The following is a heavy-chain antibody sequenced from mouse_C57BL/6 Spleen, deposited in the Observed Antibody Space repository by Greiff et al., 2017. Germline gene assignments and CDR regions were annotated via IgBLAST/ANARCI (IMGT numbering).Heavy chain of an antibody. Sequence: VQLQQPGAELVMPGASVKLSCKASGYTFTSYWMHWVKQRPGPGLEWIGEIDPSDSYTNYNQKFKGKSTLTVDKSASTAYMQLSSLTSEDSAVYYCARNYYCDYWGQGATLTVSS. V-gene: IGHV1-69*01. CDR2: IDPSDSYT. CDR3: ARNYYCDY. J-gene: IGHJ2*01. CDR1: GYTFTSYW.